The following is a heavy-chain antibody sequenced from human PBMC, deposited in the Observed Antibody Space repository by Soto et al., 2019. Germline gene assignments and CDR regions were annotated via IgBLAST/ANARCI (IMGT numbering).Heavy chain of an antibody. V-gene: IGHV4-61*01. Sequence: QVQLQESGPGLVKPSETLSLTCTVSGGSVSSGSYYWSWIRQPPGQVLEWIGYIYYSGNTKYNPSLKSRVTISVDTSKNQFSLKVSSVTAADTAVYYCAREKVGAATGVYYFDYWGQGTLVTVSS. CDR1: GGSVSSGSYY. CDR3: AREKVGAATGVYYFDY. D-gene: IGHD2-15*01. J-gene: IGHJ4*02. CDR2: IYYSGNT.